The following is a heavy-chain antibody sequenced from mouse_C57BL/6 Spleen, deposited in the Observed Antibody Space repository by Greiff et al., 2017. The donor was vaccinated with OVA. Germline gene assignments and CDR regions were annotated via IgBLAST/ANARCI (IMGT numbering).Heavy chain of an antibody. D-gene: IGHD2-5*01. J-gene: IGHJ3*01. V-gene: IGHV5-17*01. CDR1: GFTFSDYG. CDR3: AKNAYYSKPFAY. Sequence: VQLKESGGGLVKPGGSLKLSCAASGFTFSDYGMHWVRQAPEKGLEWVAYISSGSSTIYYADTVKGRFTISRDNAKNTLFLQMTSLRSEDTAMYYCAKNAYYSKPFAYWGQGTLVTVSA. CDR2: ISSGSSTI.